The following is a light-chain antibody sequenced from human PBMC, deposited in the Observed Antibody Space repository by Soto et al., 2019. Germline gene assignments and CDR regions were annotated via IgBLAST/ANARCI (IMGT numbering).Light chain of an antibody. J-gene: IGLJ1*01. CDR1: SSDVGNDNF. CDR2: EVS. V-gene: IGLV2-14*01. CDR3: SSYTTINTLLFV. Sequence: QSALTQPASVSGSPGQSITISCTGTSSDVGNDNFVSWYQHHPGKAPKLIIYEVSYRPSGVSHRFSGSKSGNTASLTISGLQSEDEADYYCSSYTTINTLLFVFGNGTKV.